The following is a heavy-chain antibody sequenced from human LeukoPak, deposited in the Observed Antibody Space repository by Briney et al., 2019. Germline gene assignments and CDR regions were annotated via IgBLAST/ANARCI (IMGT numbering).Heavy chain of an antibody. D-gene: IGHD3-16*01. V-gene: IGHV4-59*12. CDR3: AREQDLLLITS. J-gene: IGHJ3*01. Sequence: SETLSLTCTVSGGSISSYYWSWIRQPPRKGLEWIGYVFYSGSINYNPSLKSRVTISIDASKNQFSLKLSSVTAADTAVYYCAREQDLLLITSWGQGTMVTVSS. CDR1: GGSISSYY. CDR2: VFYSGSI.